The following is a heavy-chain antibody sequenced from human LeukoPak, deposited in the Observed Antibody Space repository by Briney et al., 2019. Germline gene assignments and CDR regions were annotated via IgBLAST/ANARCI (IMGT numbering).Heavy chain of an antibody. J-gene: IGHJ4*02. D-gene: IGHD6-13*01. CDR2: IYYSGST. Sequence: SETLSLTCTVSGGSISSYYWSWIRQPPGKGLEWIGYIYYSGSTNYNPSLKSRVTISVDTSKNQFSLKLGSVTAADTAVYYCARIRSAAAGLEIVLDYWGQGTLVTVSS. CDR3: ARIRSAAAGLEIVLDY. V-gene: IGHV4-59*01. CDR1: GGSISSYY.